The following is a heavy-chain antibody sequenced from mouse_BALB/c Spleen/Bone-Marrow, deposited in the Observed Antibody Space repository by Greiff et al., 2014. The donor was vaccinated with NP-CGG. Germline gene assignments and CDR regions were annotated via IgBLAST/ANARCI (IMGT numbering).Heavy chain of an antibody. J-gene: IGHJ3*01. Sequence: EVMLVESGGGLVKPGGSLKLSCAASGFTFSDYYMSWIRQTPEKRLEWVASISDGGTYSYYPDSVKGRFTVSRDNAKNILYLQMSVRKSEDTAMYYCARQGDYKDACVAYWGQGTLVTVSA. CDR3: ARQGDYKDACVAY. D-gene: IGHD2-12*01. V-gene: IGHV5-4*02. CDR2: ISDGGTYS. CDR1: GFTFSDYY.